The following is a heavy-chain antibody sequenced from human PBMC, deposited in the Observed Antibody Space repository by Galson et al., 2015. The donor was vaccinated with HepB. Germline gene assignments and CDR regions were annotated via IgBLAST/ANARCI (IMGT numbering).Heavy chain of an antibody. J-gene: IGHJ6*02. CDR1: GFTFSSYT. CDR3: AREGGSELGYYYYGMDV. CDR2: ISSNGGST. V-gene: IGHV3-64*01. D-gene: IGHD7-27*01. Sequence: SLRLSCAASGFTFSSYTMHRVRQAPGKGLEYVSAISSNGGSTYYANSVKGRFTISRDNSKNTLYLQMGSLRAEDMAVYYCAREGGSELGYYYYGMDVWGQGTTVTVSS.